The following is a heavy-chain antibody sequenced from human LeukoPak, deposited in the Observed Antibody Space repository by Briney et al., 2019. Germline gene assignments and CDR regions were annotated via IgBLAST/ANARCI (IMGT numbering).Heavy chain of an antibody. Sequence: SETLSLTWAVYGGSFSGYYWSWIRQPPGKGLEWIGEINHSGGTNYNPSLKSRVAISVDTSKNQFSLKLSSVTAADTAVYFCARDTTPYSSGWYDYWGQGTLVTVSS. J-gene: IGHJ4*02. D-gene: IGHD6-19*01. CDR3: ARDTTPYSSGWYDY. CDR2: INHSGGT. V-gene: IGHV4-34*01. CDR1: GGSFSGYY.